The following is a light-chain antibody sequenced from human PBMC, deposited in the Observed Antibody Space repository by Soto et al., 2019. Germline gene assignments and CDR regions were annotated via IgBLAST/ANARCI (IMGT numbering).Light chain of an antibody. CDR1: QDITKS. Sequence: DIQMNQSPSSLFASIGDRATITGHASQDITKSLNSYQQKRGKAPKIXIYDASNLDTGVPSMFSGSGSGTDFTVTISSLQPEDIATDYCQQYDNFTITFGQGTRLEIK. CDR3: QQYDNFTIT. CDR2: DAS. V-gene: IGKV1-33*01. J-gene: IGKJ5*01.